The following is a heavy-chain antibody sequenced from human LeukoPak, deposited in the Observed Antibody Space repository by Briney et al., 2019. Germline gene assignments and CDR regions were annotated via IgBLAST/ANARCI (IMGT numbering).Heavy chain of an antibody. V-gene: IGHV4-59*08. CDR1: GGSISSYF. D-gene: IGHD1-26*01. J-gene: IGHJ4*02. CDR3: ARHLGATPFDY. Sequence: PSETLSLTCTVSGGSISSYFWSWIRQPPGKGLEWIGYIYYSGSSNYNPSLKSRVTISVDTSKNQFSLKLSSVTAADTAVYYCARHLGATPFDYWGQGTLVTVSS. CDR2: IYYSGSS.